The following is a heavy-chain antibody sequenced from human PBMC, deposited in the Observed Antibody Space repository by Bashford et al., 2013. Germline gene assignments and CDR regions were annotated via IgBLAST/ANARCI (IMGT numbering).Heavy chain of an antibody. V-gene: IGHV5-51*01. D-gene: IGHD2-8*01. CDR2: IYAGDSDS. CDR1: GYYFVNYW. CDR3: ARLWGGACTNGSCQKSDTPAELDY. J-gene: IGHJ4*02. Sequence: GESLKISCKASGYYFVNYWIGWARQMPGKGLEWMGIIYAGDSDSRYSPSFQGQVTFSVEKSITTAYLQWSSLKASDSAMYYCARLWGGACTNGSCQKSDTPAELDYWGQGVPRSPSPQ.